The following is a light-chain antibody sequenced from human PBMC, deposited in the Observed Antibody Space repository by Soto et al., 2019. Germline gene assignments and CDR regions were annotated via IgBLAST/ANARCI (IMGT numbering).Light chain of an antibody. CDR3: QRYNAYWA. J-gene: IGKJ1*01. CDR1: QNIRNW. CDR2: DAS. Sequence: DIQLTQSPSTPSASVGDSVTITCRASQNIRNWLAWYQQKPGKAPKVLIYDASSLKSGVPSRFSGSGSGTEFTLTISSLQPDDFATYYCQRYNAYWAFGPGTKVAIK. V-gene: IGKV1-5*01.